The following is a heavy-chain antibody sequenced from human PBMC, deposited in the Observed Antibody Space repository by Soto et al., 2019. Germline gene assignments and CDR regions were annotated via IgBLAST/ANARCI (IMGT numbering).Heavy chain of an antibody. V-gene: IGHV3-21*04. Sequence: GGSLRLSCAASGFTFSSYSMNWVRQAPGKGLEWVSSISSSSSYIYYAASVKGRFTMSRDDSENSLHLQMNSLKTEDTAVYYCARDTHTALDYWGQGTLVTVSS. CDR1: GFTFSSYS. D-gene: IGHD2-2*02. CDR2: ISSSSSYI. CDR3: ARDTHTALDY. J-gene: IGHJ4*02.